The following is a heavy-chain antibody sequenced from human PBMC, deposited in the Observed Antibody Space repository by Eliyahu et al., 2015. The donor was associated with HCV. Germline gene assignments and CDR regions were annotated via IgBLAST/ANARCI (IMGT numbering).Heavy chain of an antibody. D-gene: IGHD6-19*01. CDR2: IQYSGST. Sequence: QVQLQESGPGLVKPSETLSLPCTVXGGSIXTYYWXWVRPPPGKGXEWIGYIQYSGSTNYNPSLKSRVTISLDTSKNQFSLTLASVTAADTAMYYCASGGGGIAVTGTGGWFDPWGQGTLVTVSS. J-gene: IGHJ5*02. V-gene: IGHV4-59*01. CDR1: GGSIXTYY. CDR3: ASGGGGIAVTGTGGWFDP.